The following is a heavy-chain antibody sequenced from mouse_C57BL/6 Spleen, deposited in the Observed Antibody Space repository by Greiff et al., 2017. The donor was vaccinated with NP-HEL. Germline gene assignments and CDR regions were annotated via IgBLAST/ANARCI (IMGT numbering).Heavy chain of an antibody. Sequence: QVQLQQPGAELVKPGASVKMSCTASGYTFTSYWITWVKQRPGQGLEWIGDIYPGSGSPNYNEKFKSKATLTVDTSSSTAYMQLSSLTSEDSAVYYCARERYGWYIDVWGTGTTVTVSS. J-gene: IGHJ1*03. CDR3: ARERYGWYIDV. CDR1: GYTFTSYW. V-gene: IGHV1-55*01. D-gene: IGHD2-14*01. CDR2: IYPGSGSP.